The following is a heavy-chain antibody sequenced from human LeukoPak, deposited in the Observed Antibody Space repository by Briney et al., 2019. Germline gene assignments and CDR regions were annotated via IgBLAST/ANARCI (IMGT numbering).Heavy chain of an antibody. J-gene: IGHJ5*02. CDR3: ARRELLWFGEYNWFDP. D-gene: IGHD3-10*01. V-gene: IGHV1-2*02. CDR2: INPNSGGT. Sequence: ASVKVSCKASGYTFTGYYMHWVRQAPGQGLEWMGWINPNSGGTNYAQKFQGRVTMTRDTSISTAYMELSGLRSDDTAVYYCARRELLWFGEYNWFDPWGQGTLVTVSS. CDR1: GYTFTGYY.